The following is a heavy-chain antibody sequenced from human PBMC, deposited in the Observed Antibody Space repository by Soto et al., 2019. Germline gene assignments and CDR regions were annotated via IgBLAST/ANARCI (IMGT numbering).Heavy chain of an antibody. CDR2: IIPIFGTA. V-gene: IGHV1-69*01. J-gene: IGHJ6*02. D-gene: IGHD2-15*01. CDR3: AVGKGYCSGGSCATSYYYYYYGMDV. CDR1: GGTFSSYA. Sequence: QVQLVQSGAEVKKPGSSVKVSCKASGGTFSSYAISWVRQAPGQGLEWMGGIIPIFGTANYAQKFQGRVTITADESTSTAYMELSSLRSEDTAVYYCAVGKGYCSGGSCATSYYYYYYGMDVWGQGTTVTVSS.